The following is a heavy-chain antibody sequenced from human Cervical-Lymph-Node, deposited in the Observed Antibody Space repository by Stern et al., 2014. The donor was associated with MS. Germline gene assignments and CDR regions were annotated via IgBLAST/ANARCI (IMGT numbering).Heavy chain of an antibody. J-gene: IGHJ4*02. CDR3: AHSLYSRSSLDY. Sequence: QITLKESGPTLVKPTQTLTLTCTFSGFSLSTSDVGVGWIRQPPGKALEWLAVIYWDDDKRYSPSLKSRLTITKGTSKNQVVLTMTNMDPVDTGTYYCAHSLYSRSSLDYWGQGTLVTVSS. CDR1: GFSLSTSDVG. V-gene: IGHV2-5*02. CDR2: IYWDDDK. D-gene: IGHD6-6*01.